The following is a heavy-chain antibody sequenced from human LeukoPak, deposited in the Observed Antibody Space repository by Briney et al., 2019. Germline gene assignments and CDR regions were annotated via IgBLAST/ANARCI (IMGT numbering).Heavy chain of an antibody. V-gene: IGHV3-21*01. CDR3: ARDGRLSSWYEGHWFDP. J-gene: IGHJ5*02. CDR2: ISSSSSYI. CDR1: GFTFSSYS. Sequence: KSGGSLRLSCAASGFTFSSYSMNWVRQAPGKGLEWVSSISSSSSYIYYADSVKGRFTISRDNAKNSLYLQMNSLRAEDTAVYYCARDGRLSSWYEGHWFDPWGQGTLVTVSS. D-gene: IGHD6-13*01.